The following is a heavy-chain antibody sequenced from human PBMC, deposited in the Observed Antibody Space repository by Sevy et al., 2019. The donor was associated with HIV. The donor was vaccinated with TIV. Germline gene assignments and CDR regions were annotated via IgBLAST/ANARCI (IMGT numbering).Heavy chain of an antibody. D-gene: IGHD2-8*01. CDR2: ISYDGSNK. V-gene: IGHV3-30-3*01. J-gene: IGHJ3*02. Sequence: GGSLRLSCAASGFTFSSYAMHWVRQAPGKGLEWVAVISYDGSNKYYADSVKGRFTISRDNSKNTLYLQMNSLRAEDTAVYYCARVMGWTTQGAFDIWGQWTMVTVSS. CDR1: GFTFSSYA. CDR3: ARVMGWTTQGAFDI.